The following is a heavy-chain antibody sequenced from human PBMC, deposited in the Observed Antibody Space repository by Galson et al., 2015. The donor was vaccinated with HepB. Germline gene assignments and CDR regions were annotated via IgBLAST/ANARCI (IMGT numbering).Heavy chain of an antibody. CDR1: GGSISSGGYY. V-gene: IGHV4-31*11. J-gene: IGHJ4*02. D-gene: IGHD1-1*01. CDR2: IYYSGST. Sequence: TLSLTCAVSGGSISSGGYYWSWIRQHPGKGLEWIGYIYYSGSTYYNPSLKSRVTISVDTSKNQFSLKLSSVTAADTAVYYCARGSTGYEIDYWGQGTLVTVSS. CDR3: ARGSTGYEIDY.